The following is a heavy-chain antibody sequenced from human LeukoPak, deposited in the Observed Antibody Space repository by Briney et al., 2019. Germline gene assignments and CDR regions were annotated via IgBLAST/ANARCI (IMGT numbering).Heavy chain of an antibody. Sequence: ETLSLTCTVSGGSISSSSYYWGWIRQAPGKGLEWVSGISDSGGSTHYADSVKGRFTISRDNSKNTLYLQMNSLRAEDTAVYYCAKEADGWCARVLGNWGQGTLVTVSS. CDR1: GGSISSSSYY. CDR2: ISDSGGST. D-gene: IGHD6-19*01. V-gene: IGHV3-23*01. CDR3: AKEADGWCARVLGN. J-gene: IGHJ4*02.